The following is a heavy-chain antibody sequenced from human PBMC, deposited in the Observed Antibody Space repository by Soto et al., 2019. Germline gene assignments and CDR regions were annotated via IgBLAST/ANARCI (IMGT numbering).Heavy chain of an antibody. J-gene: IGHJ6*02. V-gene: IGHV1-18*04. CDR1: GYTFTSYG. D-gene: IGHD3-3*01. Sequence: ASVKVSCKASGYTFTSYGISWVRQAPGQGLEWMGWISAYNGNTNYAQKLQGRVTMTTDTSTSTAYMELRSLRSDDTARYYCASGRSGYYTGDYYDGRYGGGRGTTASVSS. CDR2: ISAYNGNT. CDR3: ASGRSGYYTGDYYDGRYG.